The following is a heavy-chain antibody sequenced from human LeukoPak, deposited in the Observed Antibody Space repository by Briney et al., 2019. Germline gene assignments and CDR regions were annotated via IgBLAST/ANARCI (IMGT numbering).Heavy chain of an antibody. CDR3: ARGRAWYMDY. D-gene: IGHD6-19*01. CDR2: IYYSGST. CDR1: GGSISSYY. Sequence: PPETLSLTCTVSGGSISSYYWSWIRQPPGKGLEWIGYIYYSGSTNYNPSLKSRVTISVDTSKNQFSLKLSSVTAADTAVYYCARGRAWYMDYWGQGTLVTVSS. V-gene: IGHV4-59*01. J-gene: IGHJ4*02.